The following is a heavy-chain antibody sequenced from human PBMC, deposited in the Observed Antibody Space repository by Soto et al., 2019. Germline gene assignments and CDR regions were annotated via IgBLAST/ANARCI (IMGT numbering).Heavy chain of an antibody. CDR3: ARLYSRAYDI. D-gene: IGHD2-15*01. V-gene: IGHV3-23*01. CDR1: GFTFSSYA. CDR2: VTAGGDNT. J-gene: IGHJ3*02. Sequence: EVQLLESGGGLVQPGGSLRLSCAASGFTFSSYAMTWVRQTPGQGLRWVSTVTAGGDNTYHADSVKCRFTISRDTSKNTLYLQMNSLRVEDTAIYHCARLYSRAYDIWGQGTMVTVSS.